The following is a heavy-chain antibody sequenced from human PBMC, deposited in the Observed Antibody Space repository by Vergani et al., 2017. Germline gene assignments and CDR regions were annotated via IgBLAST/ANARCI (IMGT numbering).Heavy chain of an antibody. CDR1: GFTFSSYS. CDR2: ISSSSSYI. Sequence: EVQLVESGGGLVKPGGSLRLSCAASGFTFSSYSMNWVRQAPGKGLEWVSSISSSSSYIYYADSVKGRFTISRDNAKNSLYLQMNSLRAADTDVYYCAMAGPEYFQHWGQGTLVTVSS. J-gene: IGHJ1*01. V-gene: IGHV3-21*01. CDR3: AMAGPEYFQH. D-gene: IGHD6-19*01.